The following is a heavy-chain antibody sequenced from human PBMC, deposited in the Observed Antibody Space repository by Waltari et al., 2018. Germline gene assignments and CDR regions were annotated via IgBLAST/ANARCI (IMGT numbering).Heavy chain of an antibody. Sequence: QVQLQESGPGLVKPSETRSLTCAVSGYSSSSGYYLGWIRQRQGKGLEGIGSNPHSGSPCDNQSLKSRVPLSVDKFQNEFSLQLSSVPAAGTAVHYCAREWLIVKDAFDIWGQGTMVTVSS. CDR3: AREWLIVKDAFDI. D-gene: IGHD2-15*01. CDR1: GYSSSSGYY. J-gene: IGHJ3*02. V-gene: IGHV4-38-2*02. CDR2: NPHSGSP.